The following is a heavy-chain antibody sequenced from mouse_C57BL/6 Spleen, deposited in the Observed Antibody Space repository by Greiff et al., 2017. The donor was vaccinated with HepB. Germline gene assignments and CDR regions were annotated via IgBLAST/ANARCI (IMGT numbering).Heavy chain of an antibody. CDR2: ISNGGGST. J-gene: IGHJ4*01. Sequence: EVQGVESGGGLVQPGGSLKLSCAASGFTFSDYYMYWVRQTPEKRLEWVAYISNGGGSTYYPDTVKGRFTISRDNAKNTLYLQMSRLKSEDTAMYYCARRKLAMDYWGQGTSVTVSS. V-gene: IGHV5-12*01. CDR1: GFTFSDYY. CDR3: ARRKLAMDY.